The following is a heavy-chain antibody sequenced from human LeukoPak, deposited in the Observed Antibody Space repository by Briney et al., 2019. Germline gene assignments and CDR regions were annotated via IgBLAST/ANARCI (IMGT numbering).Heavy chain of an antibody. CDR1: SDSIRTSTYY. D-gene: IGHD4-11*01. J-gene: IGHJ3*02. Sequence: SETLSLTCTVSSDSIRTSTYYWGWIRQPPGKGLEWVGSIYTSGNTYYNPSLKSRVTMSVETSKDQFSLKLSSVTAADTAVYYCARDSNQRGFDIWGQGTMVTVSS. CDR3: ARDSNQRGFDI. CDR2: IYTSGNT. V-gene: IGHV4-39*07.